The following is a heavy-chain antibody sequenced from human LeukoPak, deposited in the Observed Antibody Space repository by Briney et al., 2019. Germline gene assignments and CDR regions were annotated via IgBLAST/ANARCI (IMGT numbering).Heavy chain of an antibody. V-gene: IGHV5-51*01. D-gene: IGHD6-6*01. CDR1: GYSFTTYW. CDR2: IYPGDSDT. CDR3: ATPYTTSSIAY. Sequence: GESLKISCKGSGYSFTTYWTGWVRQMPGKGLEWMGIIYPGDSDTRYSPSFQGQVTISADKSISTAYLQWSSLKASDTAMYYCATPYTTSSIAYWGQGTLVTVSS. J-gene: IGHJ4*02.